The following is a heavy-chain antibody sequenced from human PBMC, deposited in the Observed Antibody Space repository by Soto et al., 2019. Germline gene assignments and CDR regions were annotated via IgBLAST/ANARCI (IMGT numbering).Heavy chain of an antibody. CDR2: IIPFFQTP. V-gene: IGHV1-69*01. CDR3: ARSRAAAPPRVGMDV. CDR1: GGTFSKYA. Sequence: QVQLVQSGAEVKKPGSSVKVSCKASGGTFSKYAISWVRQAPGQGLEWMGGIIPFFQTPNYAQKYQGRVTITADESTTTAYMEMGSLRSEDTAVYYCARSRAAAPPRVGMDVWGQGTTVTVSS. J-gene: IGHJ6*02. D-gene: IGHD6-13*01.